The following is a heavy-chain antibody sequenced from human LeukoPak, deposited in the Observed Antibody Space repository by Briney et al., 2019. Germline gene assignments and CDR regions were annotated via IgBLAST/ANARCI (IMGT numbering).Heavy chain of an antibody. J-gene: IGHJ4*02. CDR3: ARRRIETLDY. CDR2: VYYSGST. CDR1: GGSISSSSYY. V-gene: IGHV4-39*01. Sequence: SETLSLTCTVSGGSISSSSYYWGWIRQPPGKGLEWIGSVYYSGSTYYNPPLKSRVTISVDTSKNQFSLKLSSETAADTAVYYCARRRIETLDYWGQGTLVTVSS.